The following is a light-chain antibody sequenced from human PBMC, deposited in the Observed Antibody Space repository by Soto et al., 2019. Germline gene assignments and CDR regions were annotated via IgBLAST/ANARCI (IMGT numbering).Light chain of an antibody. CDR1: QSVGSY. Sequence: EIVLTQSPATLSLSPGERATLSCRASQSVGSYLAWYQQKPGQAPRLLIYDASSRATGIPDRFSGGGSGTDFTLTISRLEPEDFAVYYCQQCGSSPWTFGQGTKVDIK. J-gene: IGKJ1*01. CDR3: QQCGSSPWT. CDR2: DAS. V-gene: IGKV3-20*01.